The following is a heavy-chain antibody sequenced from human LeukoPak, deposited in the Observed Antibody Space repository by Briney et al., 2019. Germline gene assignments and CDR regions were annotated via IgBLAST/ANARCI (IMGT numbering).Heavy chain of an antibody. CDR3: TTDLFTMVRGVIMSTPFSVSDY. Sequence: GGSLRLSCAASGFTFSNAWMSWVRQAPGKGLEWVGRIKSKTDGGTTDYAAPVKGRFTISRDDSKNTLYLQMNSLKTEDTAVYYCTTDLFTMVRGVIMSTPFSVSDYWGQGTLVTVSS. D-gene: IGHD3-10*01. CDR2: IKSKTDGGTT. CDR1: GFTFSNAW. V-gene: IGHV3-15*01. J-gene: IGHJ4*02.